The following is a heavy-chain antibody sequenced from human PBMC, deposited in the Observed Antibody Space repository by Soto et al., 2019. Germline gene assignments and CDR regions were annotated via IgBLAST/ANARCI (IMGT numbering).Heavy chain of an antibody. CDR1: GGTFSSYG. V-gene: IGHV1-69*01. D-gene: IGHD3-22*01. J-gene: IGHJ6*02. CDR3: ARELDSYDSSSLPRGGMDV. Sequence: QVQLVQSGAEVKKPGSSVKVSCKASGGTFSSYGISWVRQAPGQGLEWMGGIIPIFRTANYAQKFQGRVTIRTDEFTSTAYMELSSLRSEDTAVYYCARELDSYDSSSLPRGGMDVWGQGTTVTVSS. CDR2: IIPIFRTA.